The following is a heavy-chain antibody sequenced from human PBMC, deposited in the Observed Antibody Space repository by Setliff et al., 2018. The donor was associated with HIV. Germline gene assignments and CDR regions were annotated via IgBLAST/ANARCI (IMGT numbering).Heavy chain of an antibody. J-gene: IGHJ4*02. V-gene: IGHV3-11*04. CDR2: ISSRGTTK. Sequence: PGGSLRLSCVASGFTFSDYYITWIRHTPEKGPEWLSYISSRGTTKHYTDSLKGRFIVSGDNTKNSLYLQMNSLRAEDTAVYYCERGGGYWGQGTMVTVSS. CDR3: ERGGGY. CDR1: GFTFSDYY. D-gene: IGHD2-15*01.